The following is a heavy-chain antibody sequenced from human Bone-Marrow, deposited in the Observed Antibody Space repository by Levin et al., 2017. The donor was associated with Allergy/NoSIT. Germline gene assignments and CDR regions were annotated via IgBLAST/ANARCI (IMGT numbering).Heavy chain of an antibody. J-gene: IGHJ6*02. V-gene: IGHV1-24*01. CDR1: GYTLTELS. D-gene: IGHD4-17*01. Sequence: ASVKVSCKVSGYTLTELSMHWVRQAPGKGLEWMGGFDPEDGETIYAQKFQGRVTMTEDTSTDTAYMELSSLRSEDTAVYYCATPSTVTRYYYYGMDVWGQGTTVTVSS. CDR2: FDPEDGET. CDR3: ATPSTVTRYYYYGMDV.